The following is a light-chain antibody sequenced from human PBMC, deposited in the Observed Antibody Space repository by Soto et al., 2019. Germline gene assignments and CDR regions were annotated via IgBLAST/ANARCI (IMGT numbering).Light chain of an antibody. CDR1: QDSGIY. Sequence: IHFSQSSSSLSASVGDRATLTFRGSQDSGIYLAWYQQKPGEAPRLLIYDGSTLASGVPARFSGSGSGTEFTLTISSLEPDDFATYYCQQYSSYHTFGGGTKVDIK. J-gene: IGKJ4*01. CDR3: QQYSSYHT. CDR2: DGS. V-gene: IGKV1-13*02.